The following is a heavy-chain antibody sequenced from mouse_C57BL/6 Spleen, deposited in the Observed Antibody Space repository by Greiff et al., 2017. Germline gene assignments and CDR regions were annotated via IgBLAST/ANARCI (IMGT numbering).Heavy chain of an antibody. Sequence: VQLKESGPELVKPGASVKISCKASGYSFTGYYMNWVKQSPEKSLAWIGEINPSTGGTTYNQKFKAKATLTVDKSSSTAYMQLKSLTSEDSAVYYCASITTVVARYFDVWGTGTTVTVSS. CDR2: INPSTGGT. CDR1: GYSFTGYY. V-gene: IGHV1-42*01. J-gene: IGHJ1*03. D-gene: IGHD1-1*01. CDR3: ASITTVVARYFDV.